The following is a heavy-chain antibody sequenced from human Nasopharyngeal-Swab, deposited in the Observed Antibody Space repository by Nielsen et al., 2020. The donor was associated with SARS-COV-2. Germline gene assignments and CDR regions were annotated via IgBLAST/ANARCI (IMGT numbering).Heavy chain of an antibody. D-gene: IGHD2-2*01. CDR1: GGTFSSYA. Sequence: SVKVSCKASGGTFSSYAISWVRQAPGQGLEWMGRIIPILGIANYAQKFQGRVTITADKSTSTAYMELSSLRSEDTAVYYCARDRVPATAYYYYGMDVCGQGTTVTVSS. J-gene: IGHJ6*02. CDR3: ARDRVPATAYYYYGMDV. V-gene: IGHV1-69*04. CDR2: IIPILGIA.